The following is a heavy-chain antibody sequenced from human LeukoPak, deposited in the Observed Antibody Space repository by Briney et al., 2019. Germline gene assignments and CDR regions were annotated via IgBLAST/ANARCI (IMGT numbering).Heavy chain of an antibody. J-gene: IGHJ6*03. Sequence: SETLSLTCTVSGGSITSSSYYWGWIRQPPGKGLQWIGSFYYSGSTNYNPSLKSRVTISVDTSKNRFSLKLSSVTAADTAVYYCARGYCSGGSCYSYYYYNYMDVWGKGTTVTVSS. V-gene: IGHV4-39*07. D-gene: IGHD2-15*01. CDR3: ARGYCSGGSCYSYYYYNYMDV. CDR2: FYYSGST. CDR1: GGSITSSSYY.